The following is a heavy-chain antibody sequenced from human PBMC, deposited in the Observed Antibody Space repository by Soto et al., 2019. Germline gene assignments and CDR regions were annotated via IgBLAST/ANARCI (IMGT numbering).Heavy chain of an antibody. J-gene: IGHJ4*02. CDR1: GYSFTSYW. CDR3: ARHGIYGDSIHYFDY. V-gene: IGHV5-51*01. D-gene: IGHD4-17*01. Sequence: GESLKISCKGSGYSFTSYWIGWVRQMPGKGLEWMGIIYPGDSDTRYSPSFQGQVTISADKSISTAYLQWSSLKASDTAMYYCARHGIYGDSIHYFDYWGQGTLVTVSS. CDR2: IYPGDSDT.